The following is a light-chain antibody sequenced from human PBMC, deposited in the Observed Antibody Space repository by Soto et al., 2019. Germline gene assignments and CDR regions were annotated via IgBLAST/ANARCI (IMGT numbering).Light chain of an antibody. Sequence: QSVLTQPTSASGTPGQRVTISCSGSSSNTGSNYVYWYQQLPETAPKLLIYRNNQRPSGVPDRFSGSKSGTSASLAISGLRSEDEADYSCAAWDDSLSGFVFGTGTKLTVL. CDR1: SSNTGSNY. V-gene: IGLV1-47*01. J-gene: IGLJ1*01. CDR3: AAWDDSLSGFV. CDR2: RNN.